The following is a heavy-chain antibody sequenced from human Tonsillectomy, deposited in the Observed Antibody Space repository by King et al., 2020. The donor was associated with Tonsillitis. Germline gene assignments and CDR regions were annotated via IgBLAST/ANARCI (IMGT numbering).Heavy chain of an antibody. V-gene: IGHV3-30*18. Sequence: VQLVESGGGVVQPGRSLRLSCAASGFIFSRYGMHWVRQAPGKGLEWVAVISPDGSKKYYGDSVKGRFTISRDNSKNTLYLQMNSLKAEDTAVYYCAKAQDLIFDYMDVWGNGTTVTVSS. CDR3: AKAQDLIFDYMDV. D-gene: IGHD3/OR15-3a*01. CDR1: GFIFSRYG. CDR2: ISPDGSKK. J-gene: IGHJ6*03.